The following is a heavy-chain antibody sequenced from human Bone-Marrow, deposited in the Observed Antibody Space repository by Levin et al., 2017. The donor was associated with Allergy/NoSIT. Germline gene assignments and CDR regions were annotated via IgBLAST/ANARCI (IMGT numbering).Heavy chain of an antibody. CDR3: ARDRVTTNWYFDL. V-gene: IGHV3-74*01. CDR1: GFNFSSYW. CDR2: INRDGSST. D-gene: IGHD4-17*01. J-gene: IGHJ2*01. Sequence: GESLKISCSASGFNFSSYWIHLVRQAPGKGLVWVSRINRDGSSTSYADSVKGRFTISRDNAKNTLYLQMNSLRAEDTSVYYCARDRVTTNWYFDLWGRGTPVTVSS.